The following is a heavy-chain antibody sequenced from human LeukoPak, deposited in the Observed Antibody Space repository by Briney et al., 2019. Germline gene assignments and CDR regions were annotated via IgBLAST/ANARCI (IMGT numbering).Heavy chain of an antibody. D-gene: IGHD2-2*01. CDR2: IYYSGST. J-gene: IGHJ6*03. CDR1: GGSFSGYY. V-gene: IGHV4-59*01. Sequence: PSETLSLTCAVYGGSFSGYYWSWIRQPPGKGLEWIGYIYYSGSTNYNPSLKSRVTISVDTSKNQFSLKLSSVTAADTAVYYCARGLGYCSSTSCLYYYMDVWGKGTTVTVSS. CDR3: ARGLGYCSSTSCLYYYMDV.